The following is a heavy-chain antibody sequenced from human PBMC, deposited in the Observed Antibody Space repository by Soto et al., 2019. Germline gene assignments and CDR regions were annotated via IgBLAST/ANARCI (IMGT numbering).Heavy chain of an antibody. J-gene: IGHJ4*02. Sequence: PGGSLRLSCAASGFTFKTYPMSWVRQTPGKGLEWVSAIGGGGFDTYYADSVKGRFTISRDNSKNTLYLQTNRLRAEDTAVYYCAKPRYDFWSGYYHPFDYWGQGTLVTVSS. D-gene: IGHD3-3*01. CDR2: IGGGGFDT. CDR3: AKPRYDFWSGYYHPFDY. V-gene: IGHV3-23*01. CDR1: GFTFKTYP.